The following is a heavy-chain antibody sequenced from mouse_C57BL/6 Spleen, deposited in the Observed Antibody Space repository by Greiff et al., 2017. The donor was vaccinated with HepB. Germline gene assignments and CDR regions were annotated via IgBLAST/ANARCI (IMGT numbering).Heavy chain of an antibody. Sequence: QVQLQQPGAELVKPGASVKMSCKASGYTFTSYWITWVKQRPGQGLEWIGDIYPGSGSTNYNEKFKSKATLTVDTSSSTAYMQLSSLTSEDSAVYYCARGGGNYEVGCAYWGQGTLVTVSA. V-gene: IGHV1-55*01. CDR2: IYPGSGST. J-gene: IGHJ3*01. D-gene: IGHD2-1*01. CDR3: ARGGGNYEVGCAY. CDR1: GYTFTSYW.